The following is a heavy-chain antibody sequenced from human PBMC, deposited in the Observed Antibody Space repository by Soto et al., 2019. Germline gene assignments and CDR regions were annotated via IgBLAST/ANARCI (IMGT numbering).Heavy chain of an antibody. CDR1: GFTFSLYG. J-gene: IGHJ4*02. CDR2: ISSSSTTI. CDR3: ARDLKYQEGDYFDY. V-gene: IGHV3-48*02. D-gene: IGHD2-2*01. Sequence: GGSLRLSCAASGFTFSLYGMNWVRQAPGKGLEWVSYISSSSTTISYADSVKGRFTISRDNAKNSLSLLMNSLRDEDTAVYYCARDLKYQEGDYFDYWGQGVLVTVYS.